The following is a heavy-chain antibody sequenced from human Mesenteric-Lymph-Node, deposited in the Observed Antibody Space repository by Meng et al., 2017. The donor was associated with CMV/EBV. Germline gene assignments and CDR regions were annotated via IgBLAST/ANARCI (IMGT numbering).Heavy chain of an antibody. D-gene: IGHD3-10*02. Sequence: GGSLRLSCAASGFSFNIYAMTWVRQAPGKGLEWVSAISDSGLDTYYAASVKGRFTISRDNSKNTLYLLMNSLRAEDTAVYYCAKLYDRGVIYDFWGQGTLVTVSS. CDR1: GFSFNIYA. V-gene: IGHV3-23*01. CDR2: ISDSGLDT. CDR3: AKLYDRGVIYDF. J-gene: IGHJ4*02.